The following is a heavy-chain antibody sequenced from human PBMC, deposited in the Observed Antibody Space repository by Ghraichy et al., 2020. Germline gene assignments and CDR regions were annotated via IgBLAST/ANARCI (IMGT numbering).Heavy chain of an antibody. CDR2: ISYDGSQK. V-gene: IGHV3-30*18. CDR1: GFTFRSYG. D-gene: IGHD4-17*01. CDR3: AKLRYGDNDYYYGMDV. Sequence: GGSLRLSCTASGFTFRSYGIHWVRQAPGKGLEWVALISYDGSQKHYADSVKGRFTISRDNSQNTVYVQMNSLRPEDTAVYYCAKLRYGDNDYYYGMDVWGQGTTVTVSS. J-gene: IGHJ6*02.